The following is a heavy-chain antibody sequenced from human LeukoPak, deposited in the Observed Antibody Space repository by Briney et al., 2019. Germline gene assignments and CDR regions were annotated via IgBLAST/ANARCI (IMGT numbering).Heavy chain of an antibody. CDR2: ISGVGGSR. CDR1: GVTFSSYGFTFSSYG. J-gene: IGHJ1*01. V-gene: IGHV3-23*01. Sequence: TGGSLRLSCAASGVTFSSYGFTFSSYGMNWVRQAPGKRLEWVSGISGVGGSRYYADSVKGRFTISRDNSKNTLYLQMNSLRAEDTAVYYCARGGLDESFQYWDQGTLVTVST. CDR3: ARGGLDESFQY. D-gene: IGHD6-25*01.